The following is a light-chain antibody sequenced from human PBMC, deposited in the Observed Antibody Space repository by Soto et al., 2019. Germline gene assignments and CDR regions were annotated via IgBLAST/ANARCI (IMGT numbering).Light chain of an antibody. J-gene: IGLJ3*02. CDR3: QSYDTSLSGWA. V-gene: IGLV1-40*01. CDR2: GDN. CDR1: SSSIGATYD. Sequence: QSVLTQPPSVSGAPGQRVTISCTGSSSSIGATYDVHWFQHLPGTAPKLLIYGDNNRPSGVPDRFSGSKSGTSASLAITGLQAEDEADYYCQSYDTSLSGWAFGGGTKLTVL.